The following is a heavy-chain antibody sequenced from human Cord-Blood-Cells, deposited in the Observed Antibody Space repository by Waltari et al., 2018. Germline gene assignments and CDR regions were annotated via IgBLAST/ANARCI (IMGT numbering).Heavy chain of an antibody. V-gene: IGHV3-7*01. CDR3: ARIRIVRAFDI. CDR1: GFTFSSYW. CDR2: IKQDGSEK. J-gene: IGHJ3*02. D-gene: IGHD6-6*01. Sequence: EVQLVESGGGLVQPGVSLRLSCAASGFTFSSYWMSWVRQAPGKGLEWVANIKQDGSEKYYVDSVKGRFTISRDNAKNSLYLQMNSLRAEDTAVYYCARIRIVRAFDIWGQGTMVTVSS.